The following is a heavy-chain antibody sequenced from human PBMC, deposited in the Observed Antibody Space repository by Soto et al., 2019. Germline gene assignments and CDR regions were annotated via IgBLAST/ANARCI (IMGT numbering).Heavy chain of an antibody. CDR2: ISYDGSNK. J-gene: IGHJ1*01. CDR3: AKGHSSSWSVYFQH. V-gene: IGHV3-30*18. D-gene: IGHD6-13*01. Sequence: QVQLVESGGGVVQPGRSLRLSCAASGFTFSSYGMHWVRQAPGKGLEWVAVISYDGSNKYYADSVKGRFTISRDNSKNTLYLQMKSLRAEDTAVYYCAKGHSSSWSVYFQHWGQGTLVTVSS. CDR1: GFTFSSYG.